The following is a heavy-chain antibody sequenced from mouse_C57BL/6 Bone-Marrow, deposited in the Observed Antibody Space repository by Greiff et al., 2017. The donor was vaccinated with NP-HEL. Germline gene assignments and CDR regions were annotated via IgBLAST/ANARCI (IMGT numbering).Heavy chain of an antibody. CDR1: GYTFTSYG. D-gene: IGHD3-2*02. V-gene: IGHV1-81*01. J-gene: IGHJ3*01. Sequence: VQLQQSGAELARPGASVKLSCKASGYTFTSYGISWVKQRTGQGLEWIGEIYPRSGNTYYNEKFKGKATLTADKSSSTAYMELRSLTSEDSAVYFCARVSSGYVRFAYWGQGTLVTVSA. CDR3: ARVSSGYVRFAY. CDR2: IYPRSGNT.